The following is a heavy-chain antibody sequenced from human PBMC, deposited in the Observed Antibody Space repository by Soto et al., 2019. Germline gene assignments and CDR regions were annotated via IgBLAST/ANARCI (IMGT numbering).Heavy chain of an antibody. V-gene: IGHV4-61*01. D-gene: IGHD3-22*01. CDR3: ARSMHYSDGSNYSPFDY. CDR2: FYYTGST. Sequence: LSLTCTVSGGSVSSGNYYWSWIRQPPGKGLEWIGYFYYTGSTNYNPSLKSRVTISIDASKNQFSLRLSSVTAADTAVYYCARSMHYSDGSNYSPFDYWGQGTLVTVSS. CDR1: GGSVSSGNYY. J-gene: IGHJ4*02.